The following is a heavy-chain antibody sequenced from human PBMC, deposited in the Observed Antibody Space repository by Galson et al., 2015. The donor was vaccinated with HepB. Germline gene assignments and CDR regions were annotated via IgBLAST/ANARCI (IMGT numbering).Heavy chain of an antibody. CDR3: ARHDYDILTGYYDGANFDY. D-gene: IGHD3-9*01. CDR2: IYYSGST. Sequence: ETLSLTCTVSGGSISSYYWSWIRQPPGKGLEWIGYIYYSGSTNYNPSLKSRVTISVDTSKNQFSLKLSSVTAADTAVYYCARHDYDILTGYYDGANFDYWGQGTLVTVSS. CDR1: GGSISSYY. V-gene: IGHV4-59*08. J-gene: IGHJ4*02.